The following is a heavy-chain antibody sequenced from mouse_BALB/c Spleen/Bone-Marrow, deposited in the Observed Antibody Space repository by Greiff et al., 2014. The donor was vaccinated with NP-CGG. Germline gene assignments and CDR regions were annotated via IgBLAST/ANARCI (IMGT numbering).Heavy chain of an antibody. Sequence: EVQLQESGPSLVKPSQTLSLTCSVTGDSINSGYWNWIRKFPGNRLEYMEYISYSGSTYYNPSLKSRISITRDTSKNQYYLQLNSVTTEDTATYYCARYDGYSFDYWGQGTTLTVSS. J-gene: IGHJ2*01. CDR2: ISYSGST. CDR3: ARYDGYSFDY. V-gene: IGHV3-8*02. D-gene: IGHD2-3*01. CDR1: GDSINSGY.